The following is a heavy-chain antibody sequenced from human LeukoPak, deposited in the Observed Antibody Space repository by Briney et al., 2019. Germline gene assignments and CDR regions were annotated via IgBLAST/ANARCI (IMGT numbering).Heavy chain of an antibody. V-gene: IGHV4-4*07. J-gene: IGHJ5*02. CDR1: GGSISSYY. Sequence: SETLSLTCTVSGGSISSYYWTWIRQPAGKGLEWIGRIYTSGNTDFNPSLKSRVTMSVDTSKNQFSLKLNSVTAADTAVYYCARSRDSSGYRNNWFDPWGQGTLVTVSS. CDR2: IYTSGNT. D-gene: IGHD3-22*01. CDR3: ARSRDSSGYRNNWFDP.